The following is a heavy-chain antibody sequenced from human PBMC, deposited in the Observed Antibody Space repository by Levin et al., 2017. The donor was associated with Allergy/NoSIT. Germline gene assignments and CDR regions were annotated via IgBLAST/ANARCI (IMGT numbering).Heavy chain of an antibody. CDR3: ARRSGWFGELNAFDI. CDR1: GFTFSDYY. V-gene: IGHV3-11*03. Sequence: GGSLRLSCAASGFTFSDYYMSWIRQAPGKGLEWVSYISSSSSYTNYADSVKGRFTISRDNAKNSLYLQMNSLRAEDTAVYYCARRSGWFGELNAFDIWGQGTMVTVSS. CDR2: ISSSSSYT. D-gene: IGHD3-10*01. J-gene: IGHJ3*02.